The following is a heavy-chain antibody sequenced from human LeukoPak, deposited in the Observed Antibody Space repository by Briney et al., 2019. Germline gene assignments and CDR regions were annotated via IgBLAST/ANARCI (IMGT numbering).Heavy chain of an antibody. J-gene: IGHJ5*02. CDR1: GFSFSDFY. Sequence: GGSLRLSCEASGFSFSDFYMSWIRQAPGKGLEWVSYISSSSTYTNYADSVKGRFTISRDNAKNALYLQMNSLRAEDTAVYYCARSYSNSWSNLWGQGTLVTVSS. D-gene: IGHD2/OR15-2a*01. CDR2: ISSSSTYT. CDR3: ARSYSNSWSNL. V-gene: IGHV3-11*03.